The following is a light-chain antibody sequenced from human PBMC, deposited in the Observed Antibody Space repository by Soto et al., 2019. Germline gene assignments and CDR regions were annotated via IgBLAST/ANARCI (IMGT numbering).Light chain of an antibody. J-gene: IGKJ1*01. CDR1: QNIGTY. Sequence: DIQMTQSPSSLSASVGDRVTVSCRASQNIGTYLNWYQQKSGKAPKLLIFDASTLENGVPARFSGSRSGPEFSLTISSLQPDDFATYYCQQYYSYWTFGQGTKVDIK. V-gene: IGKV1-5*01. CDR3: QQYYSYWT. CDR2: DAS.